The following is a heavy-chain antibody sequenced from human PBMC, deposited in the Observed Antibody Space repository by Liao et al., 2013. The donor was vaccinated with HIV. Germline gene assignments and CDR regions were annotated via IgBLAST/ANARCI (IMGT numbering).Heavy chain of an antibody. D-gene: IGHD6-19*01. V-gene: IGHV4-39*07. J-gene: IGHJ4*02. CDR2: IYYSGST. CDR1: GGSVTSSSYY. CDR3: ARRYSSGWYAYFDY. Sequence: QLQLQESGPGLVKPSETLSLTCTVSGGSVTSSSYYWGWIRQPPGKGLEWIGTIYYSGSTYYNPSLKSRVTISVDTSKNHFSLKLSSVTAADTAVYYCARRYSSGWYAYFDYWGQGTLVTVSS.